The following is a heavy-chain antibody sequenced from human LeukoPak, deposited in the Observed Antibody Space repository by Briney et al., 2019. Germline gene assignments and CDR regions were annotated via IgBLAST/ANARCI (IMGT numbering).Heavy chain of an antibody. CDR1: GFTFSGYS. CDR3: TRSPDRDYSQTGSGRYVT. V-gene: IGHV3-21*06. J-gene: IGHJ5*02. D-gene: IGHD6-19*01. CDR2: LSSDSGYI. Sequence: GESLRLSCVASGFTFSGYSMNWIRQAPGRGLEWVSSLSSDSGYIYFADSVRGRFTASRHNAANSINLHMTSRRADDTAVYFCTRSPDRDYSQTGSGRYVTWGQGTLVSVSS.